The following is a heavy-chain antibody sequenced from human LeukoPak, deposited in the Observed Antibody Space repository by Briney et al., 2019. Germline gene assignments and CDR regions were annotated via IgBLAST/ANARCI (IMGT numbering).Heavy chain of an antibody. CDR1: GFXFSSYA. D-gene: IGHD6-19*01. Sequence: PGGSLRLSCGAPGFXFSSYAMHWVRQAPGKGLVWVSHINSGGSSTSYADSVKGRFTISRDNAKNTLYLQMNSLRAEDTAVYYCARDRYSSAWYEEWGQGTLVTVSS. V-gene: IGHV3-74*01. CDR3: ARDRYSSAWYEE. CDR2: INSGGSST. J-gene: IGHJ4*02.